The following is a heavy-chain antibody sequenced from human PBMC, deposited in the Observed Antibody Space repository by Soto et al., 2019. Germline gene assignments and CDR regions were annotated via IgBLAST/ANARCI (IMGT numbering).Heavy chain of an antibody. J-gene: IGHJ5*02. Sequence: SVKVSFKASGFTFISSAVQWVRQARGQGLEWIGWIVLGNGNTNYAQKFQEGVTITRDMSTSTAYMEVRSLTFEDTAVYYCATRIGNIGWYWLDTWGQGTLVTVS. D-gene: IGHD6-19*01. V-gene: IGHV1-58*01. CDR3: ATRIGNIGWYWLDT. CDR2: IVLGNGNT. CDR1: GFTFISSA.